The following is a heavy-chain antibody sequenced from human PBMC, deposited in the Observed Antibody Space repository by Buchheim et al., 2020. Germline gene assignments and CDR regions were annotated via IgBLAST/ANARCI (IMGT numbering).Heavy chain of an antibody. CDR2: ISTSGGNT. CDR1: GFTFSSYA. CDR3: AKDLGYSGYDPPFDY. J-gene: IGHJ4*02. D-gene: IGHD5-12*01. V-gene: IGHV3-23*01. Sequence: EVQLLESGGGLVQPGGSLRLSCAGSGFTFSSYAMNWVRQGPGRGLEWVSTISTSGGNTRYADSVKGRFTIYRDNSKNTLYLQMNSLRVEDTAVYFCAKDLGYSGYDPPFDYWGQGTL.